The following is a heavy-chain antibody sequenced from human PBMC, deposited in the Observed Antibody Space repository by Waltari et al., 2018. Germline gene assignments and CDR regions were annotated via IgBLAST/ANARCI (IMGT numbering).Heavy chain of an antibody. D-gene: IGHD6-6*01. CDR3: ATRYGSSSMDY. V-gene: IGHV3-48*03. J-gene: IGHJ4*02. CDR1: GFTFSKYE. CDR2: ISSRLNTI. Sequence: EVQLVESGGGVVQTGGSLRLSCAASGFTFSKYEMNWVRQAPGKGLEWIASISSRLNTIYYADSVKGRCTISRDNAKNSLHLQMNSLRAEDTAVYYCATRYGSSSMDYWGQGTLVTVSS.